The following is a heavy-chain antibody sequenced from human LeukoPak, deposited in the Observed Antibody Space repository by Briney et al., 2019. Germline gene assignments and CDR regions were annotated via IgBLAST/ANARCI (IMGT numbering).Heavy chain of an antibody. CDR3: VAWGNSGNS. Sequence: GGSLSLSCAASGFTFSGHWMSWVRQAPAKGLEWVAHMNGDGSQIYYMDFVEGRFTISRDNAKNSLYLQMNGLRAEDTAVYYCVAWGNSGNSWGQGTMVIVSS. CDR2: MNGDGSQI. V-gene: IGHV3-7*01. D-gene: IGHD1-26*01. J-gene: IGHJ3*01. CDR1: GFTFSGHW.